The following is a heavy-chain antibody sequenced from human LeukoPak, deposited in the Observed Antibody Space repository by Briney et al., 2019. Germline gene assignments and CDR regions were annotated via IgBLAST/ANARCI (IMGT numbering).Heavy chain of an antibody. CDR1: GFTFSSYW. D-gene: IGHD1-26*01. CDR2: INSDGSST. Sequence: GGSLRLSCAASGFTFSSYWMHWVRQAPGKGLVWVSRINSDGSSTSYADSVKGRFTISRDNAKHTLYLQMNSIRAQETAVYYCARDRDSTIFDYWGQGNLVTVSS. V-gene: IGHV3-74*01. J-gene: IGHJ4*02. CDR3: ARDRDSTIFDY.